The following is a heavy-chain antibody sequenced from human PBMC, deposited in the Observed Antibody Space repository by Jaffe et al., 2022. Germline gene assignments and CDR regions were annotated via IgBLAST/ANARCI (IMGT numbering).Heavy chain of an antibody. CDR2: INHSGST. CDR3: ARGRRQYGSGSYYWY. V-gene: IGHV4-34*01. Sequence: QVQLQQWGAGLLKPSETLSLTCAVYGGSFSGYYWSWIRQPPGKGLEWIGEINHSGSTNYNPSLKSRVTISVDTSKNQFSLKLSSVTAADTAVYYCARGRRQYGSGSYYWYWGQGTLVTVSS. J-gene: IGHJ4*02. D-gene: IGHD3-10*01. CDR1: GGSFSGYY.